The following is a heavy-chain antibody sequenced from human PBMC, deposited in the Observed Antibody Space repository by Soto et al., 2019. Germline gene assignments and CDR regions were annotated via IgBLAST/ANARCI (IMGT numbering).Heavy chain of an antibody. J-gene: IGHJ6*02. D-gene: IGHD2-2*01. V-gene: IGHV4-30-4*02. CDR2: IYYSGST. Sequence: SETLSLTCTVSGGSISSGDYYWSWIRQPPGKGLEWIGYIYYSGSTYYNPSLKSRVTISVDTSKNQFSLKLSSVTAADTAVYYCARVLVPAAMMGGDYYYYGMDVWGQGTTVTVSS. CDR3: ARVLVPAAMMGGDYYYYGMDV. CDR1: GGSISSGDYY.